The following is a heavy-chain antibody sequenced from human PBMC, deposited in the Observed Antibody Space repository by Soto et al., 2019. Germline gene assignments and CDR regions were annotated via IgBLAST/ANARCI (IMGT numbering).Heavy chain of an antibody. Sequence: EVQLLESGGGLVQPGGSLRLSCAASGFTFSSYSMNWVRQAPGKGLEWVSYISSSSSTIYYADSVKGRFTISRDNAKNSLYQQMNCLRAEYTAVYYCAREEGLLNWFDPWGQGTLVTVSS. CDR2: ISSSSSTI. CDR3: AREEGLLNWFDP. J-gene: IGHJ5*02. V-gene: IGHV3-48*01. CDR1: GFTFSSYS. D-gene: IGHD1-26*01.